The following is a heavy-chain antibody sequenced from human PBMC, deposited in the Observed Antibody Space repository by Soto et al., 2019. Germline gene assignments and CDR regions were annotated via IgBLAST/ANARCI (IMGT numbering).Heavy chain of an antibody. V-gene: IGHV5-51*01. J-gene: IGHJ6*02. CDR2: IYPGDSDT. Sequence: GESLKISCKGSGYSFTSYWIGWVRQMPGKGLEWMGIIYPGDSDTRYSPSFQGQVTISADKSISTAYLQWSSLKASDPAMYYCARRTNGYYYGMDVWGQGTTVTGSS. CDR3: ARRTNGYYYGMDV. D-gene: IGHD2-8*01. CDR1: GYSFTSYW.